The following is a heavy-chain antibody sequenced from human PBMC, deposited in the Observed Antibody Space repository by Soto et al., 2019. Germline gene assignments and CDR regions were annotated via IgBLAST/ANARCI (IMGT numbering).Heavy chain of an antibody. CDR1: ADTFNSYS. J-gene: IGHJ5*02. CDR2: ITPVVGTA. D-gene: IGHD4-17*01. CDR3: AISLEGTTVTNWFDP. Sequence: QVQLFQSGAEVKKPGSSVKVSCKASADTFNSYSLSWLRQAPGQRLEWMGGITPVVGTADYAQSFEDRLTITADDSTSTVYMELSSLRSDDTAGYYCAISLEGTTVTNWFDPCGQGALVTVSS. V-gene: IGHV1-69*01.